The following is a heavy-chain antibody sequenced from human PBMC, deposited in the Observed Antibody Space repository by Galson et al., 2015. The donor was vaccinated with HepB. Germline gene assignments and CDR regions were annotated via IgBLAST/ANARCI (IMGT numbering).Heavy chain of an antibody. D-gene: IGHD6-19*01. V-gene: IGHV3-30*04. J-gene: IGHJ3*02. Sequence: SLRLSCAASGFTFSSYAMHWVRQAPGKGLEWVAVISYDGSNKYYADSVKGRFTISRDNSKNTLYLQMNSLRAEDTAVYYCARGGSGWYEVGAFDIWGQGTMVTVSS. CDR3: ARGGSGWYEVGAFDI. CDR2: ISYDGSNK. CDR1: GFTFSSYA.